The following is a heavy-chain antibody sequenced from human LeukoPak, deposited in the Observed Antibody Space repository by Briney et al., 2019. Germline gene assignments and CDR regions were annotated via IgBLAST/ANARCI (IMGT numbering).Heavy chain of an antibody. CDR2: INHSGSS. CDR1: GGSFSGYY. D-gene: IGHD2-15*01. V-gene: IGHV4-34*01. J-gene: IGHJ6*02. Sequence: SETLSLTCAVYGGSFSGYYWSWIRQPPGKGLEWIGEINHSGSSNYNPSLKSRVTISVDTAKYQFSLKLSSVTAADTAVYYCARGQIYCSGGSCYNHYYYYGMDVWGQGTTVTVSS. CDR3: ARGQIYCSGGSCYNHYYYYGMDV.